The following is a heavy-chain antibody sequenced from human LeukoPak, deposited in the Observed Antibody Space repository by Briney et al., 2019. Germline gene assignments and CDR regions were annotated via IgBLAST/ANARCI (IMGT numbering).Heavy chain of an antibody. CDR1: GYTFTSYY. V-gene: IGHV1-46*01. J-gene: IGHJ4*02. D-gene: IGHD3-16*02. CDR3: ARDGYDYVWGSYRYPDY. Sequence: ASVKVSCKASGYTFTSYYMHWVRQAPGQGLEWMGINNPSGGSTSYAQKFQGRVTMTRDTSTSTVYMELSSLRSEDTAVYYCARDGYDYVWGSYRYPDYWGQGTLVTVSS. CDR2: NNPSGGST.